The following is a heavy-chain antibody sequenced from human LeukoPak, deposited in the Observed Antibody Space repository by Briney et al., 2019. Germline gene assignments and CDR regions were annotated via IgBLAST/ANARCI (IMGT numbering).Heavy chain of an antibody. Sequence: GESLKISCKGSGYSFTSYWIGWARQMPGKGLEWMGIIYPGDSDTRYSPSFQGQVTISADKSISTAYLQWSSLKASDTAMYYCASVCSSTSCNDAFDIWGQGTMVTVSS. V-gene: IGHV5-51*01. CDR3: ASVCSSTSCNDAFDI. CDR1: GYSFTSYW. D-gene: IGHD2-2*01. J-gene: IGHJ3*02. CDR2: IYPGDSDT.